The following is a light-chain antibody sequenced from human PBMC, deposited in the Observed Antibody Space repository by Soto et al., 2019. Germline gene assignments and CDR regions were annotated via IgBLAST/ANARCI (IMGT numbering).Light chain of an antibody. CDR3: QQYSIWPYT. J-gene: IGKJ2*01. V-gene: IGKV3-15*01. Sequence: EIVMTQPPATLSVSPGARAPLSCRASRGITINLAWYQHKPGKAPRLLIYGASTGPTGIPARFSGSGSGTDFTLTISSLQSEDVAVYYCQQYSIWPYTFGQGTKLEIK. CDR2: GAS. CDR1: RGITIN.